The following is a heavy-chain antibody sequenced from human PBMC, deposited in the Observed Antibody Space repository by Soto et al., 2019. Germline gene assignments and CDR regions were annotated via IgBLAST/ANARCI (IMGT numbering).Heavy chain of an antibody. CDR3: AINRVLYYFDY. V-gene: IGHV3-30*03. Sequence: PGGSLRLSCAASGFTFSSYGMHWVRQAPGKGLEWVAVISYDGSNKYYADSVKGRFTISRDNSKNTLYLQMNSLRAEDTAVYYCAINRVLYYFDYWGQGTLVTVSS. J-gene: IGHJ4*02. CDR2: ISYDGSNK. CDR1: GFTFSSYG.